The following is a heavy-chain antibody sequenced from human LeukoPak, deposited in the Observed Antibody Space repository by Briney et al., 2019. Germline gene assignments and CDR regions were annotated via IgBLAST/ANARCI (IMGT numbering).Heavy chain of an antibody. J-gene: IGHJ4*02. V-gene: IGHV3-48*03. CDR2: ISSSGSTI. CDR3: ARAREGFDY. Sequence: GGSLRLSCAASGFTFSSYEMNWVRQAPGKGLEWVSYISSSGSTIYNEDSVKGRFTMSRDNAKNSLYLQMTSLRAEDTAVYYCARAREGFDYWGQGTLVTVSS. CDR1: GFTFSSYE.